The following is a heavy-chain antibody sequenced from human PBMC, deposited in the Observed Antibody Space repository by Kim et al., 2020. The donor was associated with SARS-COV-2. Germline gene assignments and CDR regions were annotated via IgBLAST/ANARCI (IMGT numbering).Heavy chain of an antibody. Sequence: GGSLRLFCTASGFTFGDYAMSWVRQAPGKGLEWVGFIRSKAYGGTTEYAASVKGRFTISRDDSKSIAYLQMNSQKTEDTAVYYCTREGVRGVIGYYCYGMDVRGQGTTVTVSS. CDR2: IRSKAYGGTT. CDR1: GFTFGDYA. V-gene: IGHV3-49*04. CDR3: TREGVRGVIGYYCYGMDV. D-gene: IGHD3-10*02. J-gene: IGHJ6*02.